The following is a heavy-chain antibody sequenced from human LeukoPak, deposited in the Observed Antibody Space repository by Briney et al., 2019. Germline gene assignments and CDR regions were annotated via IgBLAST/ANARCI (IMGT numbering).Heavy chain of an antibody. J-gene: IGHJ2*01. CDR1: GGSISGYY. Sequence: SETLSPTCTVSGGSISGYYWSWIRQPPGKGLEWIGYIYYSGITNYNPSLKSRVTISVDTSKNQFSLKLSSVTAADTAVYYCARGWELLNSDWYFDLWGRGTLVTVSS. D-gene: IGHD1-26*01. V-gene: IGHV4-59*01. CDR2: IYYSGIT. CDR3: ARGWELLNSDWYFDL.